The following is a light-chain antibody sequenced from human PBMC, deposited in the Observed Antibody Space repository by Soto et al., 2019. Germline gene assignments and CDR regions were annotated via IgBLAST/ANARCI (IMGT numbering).Light chain of an antibody. CDR1: SSNIGSNS. V-gene: IGLV1-44*01. Sequence: QSVLTQPPSASAAPGQRVTISCSGGSSNIGSNSVSWYQQLPGTAPKLLIYTNYQRPSGVPDRFSASKSGTSASLALSGLQSEDEADYYCAAWDESLNGPVFGGGTKLTVL. CDR2: TNY. J-gene: IGLJ2*01. CDR3: AAWDESLNGPV.